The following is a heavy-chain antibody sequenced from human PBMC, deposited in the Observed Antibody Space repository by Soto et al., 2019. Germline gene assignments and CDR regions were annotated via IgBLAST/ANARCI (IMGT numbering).Heavy chain of an antibody. Sequence: EVQLVESGGGLVQPGGSLRLSCAASGFTFSSYSMNWVRQAPGKGLEWVSYISSSSSTIYYADSVKGRFTISRDNAKNSLYRKMNSLRAEDTAVYYCARHPERIAEIGWFDPWGQGTLVTVSS. CDR2: ISSSSSTI. J-gene: IGHJ5*02. CDR3: ARHPERIAEIGWFDP. D-gene: IGHD6-13*01. V-gene: IGHV3-48*01. CDR1: GFTFSSYS.